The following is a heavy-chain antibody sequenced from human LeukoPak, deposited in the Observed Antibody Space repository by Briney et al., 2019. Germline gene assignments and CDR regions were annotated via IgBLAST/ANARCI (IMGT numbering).Heavy chain of an antibody. J-gene: IGHJ4*02. V-gene: IGHV3-48*03. D-gene: IGHD6-13*01. CDR2: ISASGNTR. CDR1: GFTFSSYE. CDR3: ARGPYSSNWYVDY. Sequence: GGSLRLSCAASGFTFSSYEVIWVRQAPGKGLEGVSYISASGNTRYYADSVKGRFTVSRDNAKNSLYLQMNSLRAEDTAVYYCARGPYSSNWYVDYWGQGTLVTVAS.